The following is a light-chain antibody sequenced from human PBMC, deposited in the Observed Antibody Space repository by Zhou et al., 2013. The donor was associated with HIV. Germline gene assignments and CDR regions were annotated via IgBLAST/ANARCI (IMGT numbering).Light chain of an antibody. J-gene: IGKJ4*01. CDR3: QKYYSAPLT. V-gene: IGKV1-27*01. CDR1: EGINHY. CDR2: GAS. Sequence: DIQMTQSPSSLSASVGDRVTITCRASEGINHYLAWYQQKPGKVPELLIYGASTLHSGVPSRFSGSGSGTHFTLTISSLQPEDVATYYCQKYYSAPLTFGGGTKV.